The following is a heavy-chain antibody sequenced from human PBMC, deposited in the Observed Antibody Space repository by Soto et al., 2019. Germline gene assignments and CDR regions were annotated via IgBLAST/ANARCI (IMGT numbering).Heavy chain of an antibody. CDR3: VNGNYDFWSGYSREFDY. Sequence: SLRLSCSASGFTFSSYAMHWVRQAPGKGREYVSAISSNGGSTYYADSVKGRFTISRDNSKNTLYLQMSSLRAEDTAVYYCVNGNYDFWSGYSREFDYWGKGTLVTVSS. J-gene: IGHJ4*02. CDR2: ISSNGGST. CDR1: GFTFSSYA. V-gene: IGHV3-64D*08. D-gene: IGHD3-3*01.